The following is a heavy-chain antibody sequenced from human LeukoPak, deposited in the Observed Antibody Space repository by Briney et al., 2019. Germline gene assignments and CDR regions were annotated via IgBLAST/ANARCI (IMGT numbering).Heavy chain of an antibody. CDR1: GFIFNTYW. D-gene: IGHD2-2*01. Sequence: PGGSLRLSCAASGFIFNTYWMTWVRQAPGKGLEWVANIKEDGSEKYYVDSVKGRFTISRDNAKNSLHLQMDSLRVEDTAVYYCARGVRGYCSRISYWGGGYYYYMDVWGKGTTVTVSS. V-gene: IGHV3-7*01. J-gene: IGHJ6*03. CDR3: ARGVRGYCSRISYWGGGYYYYMDV. CDR2: IKEDGSEK.